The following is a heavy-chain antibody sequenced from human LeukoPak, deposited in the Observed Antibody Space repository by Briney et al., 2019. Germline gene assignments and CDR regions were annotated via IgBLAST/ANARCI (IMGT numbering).Heavy chain of an antibody. Sequence: GGSLRLSCAASGFTFSSYSMNWVRQAPGKGLEWVSSISSSSSYIYYADSVKGRFTISRGNAKNSLYLQMNSLRAEDTAVYYCARMTSGDIVVVPAAYSDYWGQGTLVTVSS. J-gene: IGHJ4*02. CDR3: ARMTSGDIVVVPAAYSDY. V-gene: IGHV3-21*01. CDR1: GFTFSSYS. CDR2: ISSSSSYI. D-gene: IGHD2-2*01.